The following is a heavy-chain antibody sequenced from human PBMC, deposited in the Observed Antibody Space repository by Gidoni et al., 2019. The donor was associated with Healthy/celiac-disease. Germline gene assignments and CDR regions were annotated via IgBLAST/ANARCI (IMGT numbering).Heavy chain of an antibody. CDR1: GGSISSSNW. CDR3: ASHLVGATNDYYYGMDV. D-gene: IGHD1-26*01. V-gene: IGHV4-4*02. J-gene: IGHJ6*02. Sequence: QVQLQESGPGLVKPSGTLSLTCAVSGGSISSSNWWSWVRQPPGKGLEWIGEIYHSGSTNYNPSLKSRVTISVDKSKNQFSLKLSSVTAADTAVYYCASHLVGATNDYYYGMDVWGQGTTVTVSS. CDR2: IYHSGST.